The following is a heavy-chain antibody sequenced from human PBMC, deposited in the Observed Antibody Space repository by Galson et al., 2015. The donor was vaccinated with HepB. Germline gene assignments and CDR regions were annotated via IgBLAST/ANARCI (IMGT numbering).Heavy chain of an antibody. J-gene: IGHJ4*02. Sequence: SLRLSCAASGFTFSSYSMNWVRQAPGKGLEWVSSISSSSSYIYYADSVKGRFTISRDNAKNSLYLQMNSLRAEDTAVYYCARGPPTTVTTDYWGQGTLVTVSS. V-gene: IGHV3-21*01. CDR3: ARGPPTTVTTDY. D-gene: IGHD4-17*01. CDR2: ISSSSSYI. CDR1: GFTFSSYS.